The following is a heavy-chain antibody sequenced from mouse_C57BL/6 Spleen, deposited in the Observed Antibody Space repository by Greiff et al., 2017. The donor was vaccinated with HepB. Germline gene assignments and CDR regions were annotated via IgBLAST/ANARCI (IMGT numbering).Heavy chain of an antibody. Sequence: EVQRVESGGGLVKPGGSLKLSCAASGFTFSSYAMSWVRQTPEKRLEWVATISDGGSYTYYPDNVKGRFTISRDNAKNNLYLQMSHLKSEDTAMYYCARDFSTGTEPSWYFDVWGTGTTVTVSS. CDR3: ARDFSTGTEPSWYFDV. D-gene: IGHD4-1*02. V-gene: IGHV5-4*01. CDR1: GFTFSSYA. J-gene: IGHJ1*03. CDR2: ISDGGSYT.